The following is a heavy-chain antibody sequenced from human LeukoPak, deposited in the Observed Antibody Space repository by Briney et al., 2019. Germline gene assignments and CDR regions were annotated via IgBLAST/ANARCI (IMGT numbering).Heavy chain of an antibody. CDR3: ARETKVPAATRGWFDP. J-gene: IGHJ5*02. D-gene: IGHD2-2*01. Sequence: GGFLRLSCAASGFTFSSYSMNWVRQAPGKGLEWVSSISNSSSYIYYADSVKGRFTISRDNAKNSLYLQMNSLRAEDTAVYYCARETKVPAATRGWFDPWGQGTLVTVSS. CDR2: ISNSSSYI. CDR1: GFTFSSYS. V-gene: IGHV3-21*01.